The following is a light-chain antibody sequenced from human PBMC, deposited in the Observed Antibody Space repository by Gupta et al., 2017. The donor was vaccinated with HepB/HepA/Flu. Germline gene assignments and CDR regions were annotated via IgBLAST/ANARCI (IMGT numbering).Light chain of an antibody. J-gene: IGLJ1*01. CDR3: HSRARTSSLQV. Sequence: SSELTQDPAVSVALGQTVRVTCQGDSLRRYYATWYQQKPGQAPVLFIYGKISRPSGIPDRFSGSSSGNTASLNITGVQAEDEAYYYCHSRARTSSLQVFGTGTKVTVL. V-gene: IGLV3-19*01. CDR2: GKI. CDR1: SLRRYY.